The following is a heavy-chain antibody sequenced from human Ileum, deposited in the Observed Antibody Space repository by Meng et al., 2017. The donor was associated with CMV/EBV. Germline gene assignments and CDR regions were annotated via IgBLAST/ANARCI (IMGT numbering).Heavy chain of an antibody. V-gene: IGHV1-69*10. CDR2: IIPILGIR. Sequence: CKASGCTFSNYAITWVLPSPGQGLQWLGGIIPILGIRKYAQKFQGRVTITADRSMSTAYMELSGLTSEDTAIYYCAQLHDYGDSVDYWGQGTLVTVSS. CDR1: GCTFSNYA. D-gene: IGHD4-17*01. J-gene: IGHJ4*02. CDR3: AQLHDYGDSVDY.